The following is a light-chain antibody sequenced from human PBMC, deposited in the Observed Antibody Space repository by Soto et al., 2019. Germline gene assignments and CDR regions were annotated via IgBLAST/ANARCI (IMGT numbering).Light chain of an antibody. J-gene: IGKJ4*01. CDR1: QSVSSSY. CDR2: GAS. CDR3: QQYGSSGPT. Sequence: NVFTQSPGTPSLSPRERATPSCRASQSVSSSYLAWYQQKPGQAPRLLIYGASSRATGIPDRFSGSGSGTDFTLTISRLEPEDFAVYYCQQYGSSGPTFGGGTKVDIK. V-gene: IGKV3-20*01.